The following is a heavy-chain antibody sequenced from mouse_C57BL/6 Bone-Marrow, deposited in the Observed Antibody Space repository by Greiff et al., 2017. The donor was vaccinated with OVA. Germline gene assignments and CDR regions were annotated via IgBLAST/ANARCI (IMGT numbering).Heavy chain of an antibody. CDR3: ARTYYGHFEV. V-gene: IGHV1-69*01. CDR2: LDPSDSYT. D-gene: IGHD1-1*02. J-gene: IGHJ1*03. CDR1: GYTFTSYW. Sequence: QVQLQQPGAELVMPGASVKLSCKASGYTFTSYWMHWVKQRPGQGLEWIGELDPSDSYTYSNQKFKGKSTLTVDKSSSQAYMQLSSLTSEDSAVKYCARTYYGHFEVWGTGTTVTVSS.